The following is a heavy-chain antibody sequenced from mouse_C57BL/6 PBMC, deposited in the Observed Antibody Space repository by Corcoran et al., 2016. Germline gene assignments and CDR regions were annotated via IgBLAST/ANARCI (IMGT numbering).Heavy chain of an antibody. J-gene: IGHJ3*01. CDR3: ARKYDSSWFAY. V-gene: IGHV8-12*01. CDR2: IYWDDDK. CDR1: GFSLSTSGMG. Sequence: QVTLKESGPGMLQASQTLSLTCSFSGFSLSTSGMGVSWIRQPSGKGLEWRAHIYWDDDKRYNPSLKSRLTSSKDTSRNPVFLKITSVDTADTATYFCARKYDSSWFAYWGQGTLVTVSA. D-gene: IGHD2-4*01.